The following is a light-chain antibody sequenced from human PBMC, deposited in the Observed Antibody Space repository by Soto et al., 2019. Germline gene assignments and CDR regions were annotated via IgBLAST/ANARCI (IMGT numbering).Light chain of an antibody. CDR3: SSCTSSSTPVV. CDR2: DVA. Sequence: QSVLTQPASVSGSPGQSIAISCTGTSSDIGGYNCVSWYQQHPGKAPKLMIYDVASRPSGISNRFSGSKSGNTAFLTISGLQAEDEADYYCSSCTSSSTPVVFGGGTQLTVL. CDR1: SSDIGGYNC. J-gene: IGLJ2*01. V-gene: IGLV2-14*03.